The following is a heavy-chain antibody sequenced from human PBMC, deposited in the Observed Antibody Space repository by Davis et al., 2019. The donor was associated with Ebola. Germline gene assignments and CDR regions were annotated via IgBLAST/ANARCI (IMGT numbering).Heavy chain of an antibody. Sequence: SETLSLTCTVSAGSISSYYWSWIRQPPGKGLEWIGYIYYSGSTNYNPSLKSRVTISVDTSKNQFSLKLSSVTAADTAVYYCARVGYDFWSGYYHYFDYWGQGTLVTVSS. CDR1: AGSISSYY. CDR3: ARVGYDFWSGYYHYFDY. D-gene: IGHD3-3*01. J-gene: IGHJ4*02. V-gene: IGHV4-59*01. CDR2: IYYSGST.